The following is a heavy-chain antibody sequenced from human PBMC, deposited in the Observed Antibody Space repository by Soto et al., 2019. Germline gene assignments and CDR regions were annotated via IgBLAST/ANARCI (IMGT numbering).Heavy chain of an antibody. Sequence: QVQLVQSGAEVKKPGSSVKVSCKASGGTFSSYAISWVRQAPGQGLEWMGGIIPIFGTANYAQKFQGRVTITADASTSAAYMALSSLRSEDTAVYYCARGSRCSGGSCYSVYHYYGMDVWGQGTTVTVSS. V-gene: IGHV1-69*12. CDR3: ARGSRCSGGSCYSVYHYYGMDV. CDR1: GGTFSSYA. D-gene: IGHD2-15*01. J-gene: IGHJ6*02. CDR2: IIPIFGTA.